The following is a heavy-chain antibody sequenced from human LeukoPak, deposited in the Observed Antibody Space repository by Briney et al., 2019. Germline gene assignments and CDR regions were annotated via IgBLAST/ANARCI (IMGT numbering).Heavy chain of an antibody. D-gene: IGHD3-22*01. V-gene: IGHV4-34*01. CDR2: INHSGST. CDR1: GGSFSGYY. CDR3: ARVTGYMIEDYFDY. Sequence: SETLSLTCAVYGGSFSGYYWSWIRQPPGKGLEWIGEINHSGSTNYNPSLKSRVTISVDTSKNQFSLRLSSVTAADTAVYYCARVTGYMIEDYFDYWGQGTLVTVSS. J-gene: IGHJ4*02.